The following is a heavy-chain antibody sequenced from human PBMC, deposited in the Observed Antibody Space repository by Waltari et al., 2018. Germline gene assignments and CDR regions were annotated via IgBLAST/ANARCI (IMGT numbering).Heavy chain of an antibody. CDR1: GDSVSSNSAA. CDR2: TYYRSKWYS. D-gene: IGHD3-3*01. Sequence: QVQLQQSGPGLVKPSQTLSLTCAISGDSVSSNSAAWDWIRQSPSRGLEWLGRTYYRSKWYSHYAESVKSRMTINADTSKNEFSLQLTSVSPEDTGLYFCARTTITVFGVVVGALDNWGPGTLVTVSS. CDR3: ARTTITVFGVVVGALDN. J-gene: IGHJ4*02. V-gene: IGHV6-1*01.